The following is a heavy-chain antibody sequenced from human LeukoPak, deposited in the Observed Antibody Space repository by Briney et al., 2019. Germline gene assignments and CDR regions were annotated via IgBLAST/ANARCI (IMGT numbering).Heavy chain of an antibody. Sequence: GASVKVSCKASGYTFTGYYMHWVRQAPGQGLEWMGRIIPILGIANYAQKFQGRVTITADKSTSTAYMELSSLRSEDTAVYYCARGGTVTFDYWGQGTLVTVSS. CDR3: ARGGTVTFDY. CDR1: GYTFTGYY. CDR2: IIPILGIA. D-gene: IGHD4-17*01. V-gene: IGHV1-69*04. J-gene: IGHJ4*02.